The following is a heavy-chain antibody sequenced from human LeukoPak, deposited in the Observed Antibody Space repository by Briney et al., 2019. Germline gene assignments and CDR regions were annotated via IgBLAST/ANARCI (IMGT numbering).Heavy chain of an antibody. D-gene: IGHD4-17*01. CDR1: GFTFSSYA. CDR3: AREEMTTVTTGGY. Sequence: PGGSLRLSCAASGFTFSSYAMHWVRQAPGKGLEWVAVISYDGSNKYYADSVKGRFTISRDNSKNTLYLQMNSLRAEDTAVYYCAREEMTTVTTGGYWGQGTLVTVSS. V-gene: IGHV3-30-3*01. J-gene: IGHJ4*02. CDR2: ISYDGSNK.